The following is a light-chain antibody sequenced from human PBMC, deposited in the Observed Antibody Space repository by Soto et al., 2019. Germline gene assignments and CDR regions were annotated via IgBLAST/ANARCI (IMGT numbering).Light chain of an antibody. V-gene: IGKV3-15*01. CDR2: GAS. CDR1: PSVSSN. CDR3: QQYNNWPPWT. Sequence: EIVMTQSPATLSVSPGERATLSCRASPSVSSNLAWYQQKPGQAPRLLIYGASTRATGIPARLSGSGSGTELTLTISSLQSEGFAVYYCQQYNNWPPWTFGQGTKVEIK. J-gene: IGKJ1*01.